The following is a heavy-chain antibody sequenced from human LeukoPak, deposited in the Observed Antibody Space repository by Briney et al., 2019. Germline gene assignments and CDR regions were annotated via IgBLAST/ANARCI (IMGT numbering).Heavy chain of an antibody. V-gene: IGHV3-30*18. D-gene: IGHD3-22*01. Sequence: GGSLRLSCAASGFSFSNYGIHWVRQAPGKGLEWVAVISYDGTNKYYADSVKGRFTISRDNSKNTLHLQMNSLRAEDTAVYYCAKDMYYYGSSDYYSHYYYYMDVWGKGTTVTVSS. CDR3: AKDMYYYGSSDYYSHYYYYMDV. J-gene: IGHJ6*03. CDR2: ISYDGTNK. CDR1: GFSFSNYG.